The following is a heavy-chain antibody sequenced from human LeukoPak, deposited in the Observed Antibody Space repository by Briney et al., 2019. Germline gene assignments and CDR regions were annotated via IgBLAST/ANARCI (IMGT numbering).Heavy chain of an antibody. CDR1: GFTFSTYW. CDR2: INEDGSEK. D-gene: IGHD4-11*01. Sequence: GGSLRLSCAASGFTFSTYWMTWVRQAPGKGLEWVANINEDGSEKNFVEFVKGRFTISRDNAKNSLYLQMITLRAEDTAVYYCVRGAQQFRVWGQGTTVTVSS. J-gene: IGHJ6*02. V-gene: IGHV3-7*03. CDR3: VRGAQQFRV.